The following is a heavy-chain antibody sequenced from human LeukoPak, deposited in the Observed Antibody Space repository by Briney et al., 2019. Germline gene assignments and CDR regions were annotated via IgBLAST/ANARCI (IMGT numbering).Heavy chain of an antibody. J-gene: IGHJ4*02. Sequence: GGFLRLSCTASGFTFRSHWMTWVRQPPGKGLEWVANIKEDGTVKYYVDSVKGRFTISRDNTKNIMYLEMNSLRADDTAVYFCARDSTWLLDYWGQGTLITVSS. D-gene: IGHD6-19*01. CDR1: GFTFRSHW. V-gene: IGHV3-7*03. CDR3: ARDSTWLLDY. CDR2: IKEDGTVK.